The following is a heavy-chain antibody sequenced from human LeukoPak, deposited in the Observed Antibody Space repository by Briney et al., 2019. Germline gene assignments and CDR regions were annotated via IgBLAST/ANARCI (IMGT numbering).Heavy chain of an antibody. CDR2: IYYSGST. CDR3: ARSYYDYVWESYRYDD. V-gene: IGHV4-59*01. CDR1: GGSISSYY. D-gene: IGHD3-16*02. J-gene: IGHJ4*02. Sequence: PSETLSLTCTVSGGSISSYYWSWIRQPPGKGLEWIGYIYYSGSTNYNPSLKSRVTISVDTSKNQFSLKLSSVTAADTAVYYCARSYYDYVWESYRYDDWGQGTLVTVSS.